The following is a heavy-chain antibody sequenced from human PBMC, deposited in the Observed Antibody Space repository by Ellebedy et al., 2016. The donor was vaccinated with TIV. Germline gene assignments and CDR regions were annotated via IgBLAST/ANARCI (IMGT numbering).Heavy chain of an antibody. J-gene: IGHJ4*02. CDR3: AKNPALRYLDWTIDN. V-gene: IGHV4-38-2*01. CDR1: GYSISNGYY. CDR2: IFHSGST. Sequence: ESLKISXSVSGYSISNGYYWGWIRQPPGKGLEWIGCIFHSGSTYYNPSLKSRITMSVDKSKNQFSLKLSSVTAADTAVYYCAKNPALRYLDWTIDNWGQGTLVTVSS. D-gene: IGHD3-9*01.